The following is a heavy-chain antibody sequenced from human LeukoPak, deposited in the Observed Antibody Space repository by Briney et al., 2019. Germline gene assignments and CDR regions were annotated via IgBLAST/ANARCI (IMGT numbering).Heavy chain of an antibody. CDR2: NYHSGST. J-gene: IGHJ5*02. CDR1: GGSISSSNW. V-gene: IGHV4-4*02. CDR3: ARGYYYGSGSYYTWFDP. Sequence: SGTLSLTCAVSGGSISSSNWWSWVRQPPGKGLEWIGENYHSGSTNYNPSLKSRVTISVDKSKNQFSLKLSSVTAADTAVYYCARGYYYGSGSYYTWFDPWGQGTLVTVSS. D-gene: IGHD3-10*01.